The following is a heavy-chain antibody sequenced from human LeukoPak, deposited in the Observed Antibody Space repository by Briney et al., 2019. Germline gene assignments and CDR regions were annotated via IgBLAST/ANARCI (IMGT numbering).Heavy chain of an antibody. V-gene: IGHV3-7*01. J-gene: IGHJ3*02. CDR1: GFTFSSYC. CDR2: IKEDGSEK. D-gene: IGHD6-19*01. Sequence: PGGSLRLSCAASGFTFSSYCMSWVRQAPGKGLEWVANIKEDGSEKYYVDSVKGRFTISRDNAKKSLYLQMKSLRAEDTAVYYCAREGGYNSGWVGDGFDIWGQGTMVTVSS. CDR3: AREGGYNSGWVGDGFDI.